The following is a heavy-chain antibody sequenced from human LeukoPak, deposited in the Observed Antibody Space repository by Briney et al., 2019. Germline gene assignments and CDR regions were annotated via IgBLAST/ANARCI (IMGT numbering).Heavy chain of an antibody. CDR1: GGSISSSTYY. J-gene: IGHJ5*02. V-gene: IGHV4-39*07. D-gene: IGHD3-3*01. Sequence: SETLSLTCTVSGGSISSSTYYWGWIRQPPGKGLEWIGSIFYSGSTNYNPSLKSRVTISVDTSKNQFSLKLSSVTAADTAVYYCARVGNPLVTVFAWFDPWGQGTLVTVSS. CDR2: IFYSGST. CDR3: ARVGNPLVTVFAWFDP.